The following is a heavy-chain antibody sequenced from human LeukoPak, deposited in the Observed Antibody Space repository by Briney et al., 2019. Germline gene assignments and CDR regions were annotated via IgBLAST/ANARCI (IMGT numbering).Heavy chain of an antibody. CDR3: AKDRSEQWRNWFDP. Sequence: GGSLRLSCAASGFTFRSYAMNWVRRAPGKGLEWVSAIRGSGGNTYYADSVKGRFTVSRDNSKNTLYLQMNSLRVEDTAVYYCAKDRSEQWRNWFDPWGQGTLVTVSS. J-gene: IGHJ5*02. D-gene: IGHD6-19*01. V-gene: IGHV3-23*01. CDR1: GFTFRSYA. CDR2: IRGSGGNT.